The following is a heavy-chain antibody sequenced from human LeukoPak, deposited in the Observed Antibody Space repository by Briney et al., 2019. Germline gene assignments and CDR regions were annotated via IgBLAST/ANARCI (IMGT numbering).Heavy chain of an antibody. CDR1: GGTFSTYD. CDR3: ARDGGYCSSTSCPKVY. CDR2: IIPIFGTP. V-gene: IGHV1-69*01. Sequence: SVKVSCKASGGTFSTYDISWVRQAPGQGLEWMGGIIPIFGTPNYAQKFQGRVTITADESTSTAYMELSSLRSEDTAVYYCARDGGYCSSTSCPKVYWGQGTLVTVSS. J-gene: IGHJ4*02. D-gene: IGHD2-2*01.